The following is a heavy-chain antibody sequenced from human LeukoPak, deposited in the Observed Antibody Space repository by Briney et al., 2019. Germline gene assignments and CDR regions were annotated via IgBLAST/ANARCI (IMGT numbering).Heavy chain of an antibody. CDR2: ISAYNGNT. Sequence: ASVKVSCKASGYTFTSYGISWVRQAPGQGLEWMGWISAYNGNTNYAQKLQGRVTMTTDTSTSTAYMELRSLRSDDTAVYYCARDNGMGLIAAAGLHFDYWGQGTLVTVSS. V-gene: IGHV1-18*01. CDR3: ARDNGMGLIAAAGLHFDY. CDR1: GYTFTSYG. D-gene: IGHD6-13*01. J-gene: IGHJ4*02.